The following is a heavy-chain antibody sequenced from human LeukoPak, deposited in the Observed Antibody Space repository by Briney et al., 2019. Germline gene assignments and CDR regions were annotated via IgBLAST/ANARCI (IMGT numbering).Heavy chain of an antibody. CDR2: IIPIFGTA. Sequence: ASVKVSCKASGGTFSSYAISWVRQAPGQGLEWMGGIIPIFGTANYAQKFQGRVTITADESTSTAYMELSSLRSEDTAVYYCASSTVAGSYYYYYYMDVWGKGTTVTVSS. V-gene: IGHV1-69*13. CDR1: GGTFSSYA. D-gene: IGHD6-19*01. J-gene: IGHJ6*03. CDR3: ASSTVAGSYYYYYYMDV.